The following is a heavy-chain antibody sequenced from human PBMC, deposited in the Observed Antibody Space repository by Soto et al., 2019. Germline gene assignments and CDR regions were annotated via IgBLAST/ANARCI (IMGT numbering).Heavy chain of an antibody. Sequence: QVQLQQWGAGLLKPSETLSLTCAVYGGSFSGYYWSWIRQPPGKGLEWIGEINHSGSTNYNPSLKRRVTISVDTSKNQFSLKLSSVTAADTAVYYCASPYCSSTSCYEDAFDIWGQGTMVTVSS. CDR1: GGSFSGYY. CDR2: INHSGST. J-gene: IGHJ3*02. D-gene: IGHD2-2*01. V-gene: IGHV4-34*01. CDR3: ASPYCSSTSCYEDAFDI.